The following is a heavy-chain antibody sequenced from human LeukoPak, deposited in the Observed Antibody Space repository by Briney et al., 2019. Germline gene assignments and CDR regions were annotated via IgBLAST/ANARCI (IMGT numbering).Heavy chain of an antibody. J-gene: IGHJ4*02. V-gene: IGHV1-69*05. D-gene: IGHD6-19*01. CDR2: IIPIFGTA. CDR3: ASGLPSSGWYPLNTFDY. Sequence: SVKVSCKASGGTFSSYAISWVRQAPGQGLERMGGIIPIFGTANYAQKFQGRVTITTDESTSTAYMELSSLRSEDTAVYYCASGLPSSGWYPLNTFDYWGQGTLVTVSS. CDR1: GGTFSSYA.